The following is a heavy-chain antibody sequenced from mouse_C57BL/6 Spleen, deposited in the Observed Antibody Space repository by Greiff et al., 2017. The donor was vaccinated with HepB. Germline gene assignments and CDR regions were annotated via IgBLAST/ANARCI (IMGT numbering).Heavy chain of an antibody. Sequence: VQLQQSGPELVKPGASVKMSCKASGYTFTDYNMHWVKQSHGKSLEWIGYINPNNGGTSYSQKFKGKATLTVNKSSSTAYMELRSLTSEDSAVYYCADYYGDGYFDVWGTGTTVTVSS. V-gene: IGHV1-22*01. CDR1: GYTFTDYN. CDR2: INPNNGGT. CDR3: ADYYGDGYFDV. J-gene: IGHJ1*03. D-gene: IGHD1-2*01.